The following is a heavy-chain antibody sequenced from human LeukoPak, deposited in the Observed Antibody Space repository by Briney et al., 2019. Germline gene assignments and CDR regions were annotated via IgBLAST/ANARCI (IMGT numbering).Heavy chain of an antibody. V-gene: IGHV7-4-1*02. J-gene: IGHJ4*02. CDR1: GYTFTNYA. Sequence: GASVKVSCKASGYTFTNYAMNWVRQAPGQGLEWMGWINTNTGNPTSAQGFTGRFVFSLDTSVTTAYLQISSLKAEDTAVYYCARGGYFDWLWEGALDYWGQGTLVTVSS. D-gene: IGHD3-9*01. CDR3: ARGGYFDWLWEGALDY. CDR2: INTNTGNP.